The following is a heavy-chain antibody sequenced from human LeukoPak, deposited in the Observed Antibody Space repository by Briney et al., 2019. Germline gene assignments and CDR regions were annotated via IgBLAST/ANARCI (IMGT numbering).Heavy chain of an antibody. D-gene: IGHD6-19*01. CDR3: ARDFLWLVDY. CDR2: VSKDGNNI. J-gene: IGHJ4*02. Sequence: QPGGSLRLSCAASGFDFINFHIHWVRQAPGKGLEWLAFVSKDGNNIYYADSVKRRFTISRDNSKSTLYLQMNSLRADDTAIYYCARDFLWLVDYWGQGTLVTVSS. CDR1: GFDFINFH. V-gene: IGHV3-30-3*01.